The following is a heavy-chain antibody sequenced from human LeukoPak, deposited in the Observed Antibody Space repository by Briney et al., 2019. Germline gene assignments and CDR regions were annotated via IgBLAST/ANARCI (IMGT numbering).Heavy chain of an antibody. V-gene: IGHV1-2*02. CDR1: GYTFTGYY. CDR3: ARDQRRGGSGSYY. Sequence: ASVKVSCKASGYTFTGYYMHWVRQAPGQGLEWMGWINPNSGGTSYAQKFQGRVTMTRDTSISTAYMELSRLRSDDTAVYYCARDQRRGGSGSYYWGQGTLVTVSS. J-gene: IGHJ4*02. CDR2: INPNSGGT. D-gene: IGHD3-10*01.